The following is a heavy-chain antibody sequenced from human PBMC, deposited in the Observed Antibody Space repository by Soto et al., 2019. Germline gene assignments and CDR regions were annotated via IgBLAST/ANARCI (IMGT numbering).Heavy chain of an antibody. CDR1: GGSISSSSYY. V-gene: IGHV4-39*01. J-gene: IGHJ5*02. CDR2: IYYSGST. D-gene: IGHD6-19*01. CDR3: ARSAFYADSTGSYHVFDP. Sequence: SETLSLTCTASGGSISSSSYYWGWIRQPPGKGLEWIGSIYYSGSTYTNPSLDGRVAISVDTSKNEFLLKLTSVTAADTAVYFCARSAFYADSTGSYHVFDPWGQGTLVTVSS.